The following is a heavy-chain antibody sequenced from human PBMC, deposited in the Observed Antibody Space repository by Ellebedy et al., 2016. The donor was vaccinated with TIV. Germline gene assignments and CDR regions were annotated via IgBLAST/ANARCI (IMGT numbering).Heavy chain of an antibody. CDR2: INPSGGST. D-gene: IGHD3-22*01. V-gene: IGHV1-46*01. J-gene: IGHJ5*02. CDR3: ARHVGYYDSSGYPQGFDP. Sequence: ASVKVSCXASGYTFTSYYMHWVRQAPGQGLEWMGIINPSGGSTSYAQKFQGRVTMTRDTSTSTVYMELSSLRSEDTAVYYCARHVGYYDSSGYPQGFDPWGQGTLVTVSS. CDR1: GYTFTSYY.